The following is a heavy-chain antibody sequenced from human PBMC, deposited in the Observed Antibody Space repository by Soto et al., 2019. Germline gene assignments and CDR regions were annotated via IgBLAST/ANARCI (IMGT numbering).Heavy chain of an antibody. Sequence: SETLSLTCTVSGGSISSYYWSWIRQPAGKGLEWIGRIYTSGSTNYNPSLKSRVTMSVDTSKNQFSLKLSSVTAADTAVYYCARETPKASITMTEAVDYWGQGTMVTVSS. CDR2: IYTSGST. D-gene: IGHD3-22*01. CDR3: ARETPKASITMTEAVDY. CDR1: GGSISSYY. J-gene: IGHJ4*01. V-gene: IGHV4-4*07.